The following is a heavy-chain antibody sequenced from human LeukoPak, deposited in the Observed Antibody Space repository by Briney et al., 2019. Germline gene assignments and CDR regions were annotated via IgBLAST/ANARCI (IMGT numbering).Heavy chain of an antibody. CDR1: GFTFSSDA. CDR2: ILAGSST. CDR3: AKGSTVGAQPDY. Sequence: PGGSLRLSCAASGFTFSSDAMIWVRQAPGKGLEWVSIILAGSSTYYTDSVKGRFTISRDNSKNTLYLQMDSLRAEDTAVYYCAKGSTVGAQPDYWGQGTLVTVSS. D-gene: IGHD4-23*01. J-gene: IGHJ4*02. V-gene: IGHV3-23*01.